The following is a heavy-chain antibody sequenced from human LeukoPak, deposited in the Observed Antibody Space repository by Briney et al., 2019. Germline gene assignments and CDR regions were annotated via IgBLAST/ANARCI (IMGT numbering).Heavy chain of an antibody. D-gene: IGHD3-9*01. J-gene: IGHJ6*03. V-gene: IGHV3-30*02. CDR2: IRYDGSNK. Sequence: GGSLRLSCAASGFTFSSYGMHWVRQAPGKGLEWVAFIRYDGSNKYYADSVKGRFTISRDNSKNTLYLQMKSLRAEDTAVYYCARSPLRYFDWLTHYYYMDVWGKGTTVTVSS. CDR1: GFTFSSYG. CDR3: ARSPLRYFDWLTHYYYMDV.